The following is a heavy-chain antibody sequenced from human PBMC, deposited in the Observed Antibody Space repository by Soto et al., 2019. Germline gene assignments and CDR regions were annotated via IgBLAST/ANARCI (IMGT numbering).Heavy chain of an antibody. CDR3: AGIGEDVYYGMDV. V-gene: IGHV4-4*07. CDR2: IYSRGDT. CDR1: GGSMRSYY. J-gene: IGHJ6*02. Sequence: TLSLTCSVSGGSMRSYYWNWLRQPAGKGLEWIGRIYSRGDTNYNPSVKSRVTMSVDTSKNEFSLRLNSVTAADTAVYYCAGIGEDVYYGMDVWGPGTTLNGSS. D-gene: IGHD3-16*01.